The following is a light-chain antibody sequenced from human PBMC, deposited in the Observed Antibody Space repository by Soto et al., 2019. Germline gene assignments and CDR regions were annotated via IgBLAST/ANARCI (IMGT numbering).Light chain of an antibody. V-gene: IGLV1-40*01. CDR3: QSYDSSLSGYV. Sequence: QSVLTQPPSVSEAPGQRVTISCTGSSSNIGAGYEAHWYQQVPGTAPKLLIYEPNNRPSGVPDRFSGSKSGTSASLAIPGLQAEDEAEYYCQSYDSSLSGYVFGTGTKLTVL. J-gene: IGLJ1*01. CDR1: SSNIGAGYE. CDR2: EPN.